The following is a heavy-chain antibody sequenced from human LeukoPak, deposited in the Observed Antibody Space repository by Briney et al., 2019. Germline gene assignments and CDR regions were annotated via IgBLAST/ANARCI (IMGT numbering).Heavy chain of an antibody. V-gene: IGHV4-59*01. CDR2: IYYSGST. CDR3: ARRHYGSGNIDS. CDR1: GGSISSYY. Sequence: SETLSLTCTVSGGSISSYYWSWIRQPPGKGLEWIAYIYYSGSTSYNPSLKSRVTISVDTSKNQFSLKLNSVTAADTAMYYCARRHYGSGNIDSWGQGTLVTVSS. J-gene: IGHJ4*02. D-gene: IGHD3-10*01.